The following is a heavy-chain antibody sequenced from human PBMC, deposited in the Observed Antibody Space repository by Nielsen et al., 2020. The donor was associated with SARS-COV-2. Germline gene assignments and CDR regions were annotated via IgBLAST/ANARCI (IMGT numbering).Heavy chain of an antibody. J-gene: IGHJ4*01. D-gene: IGHD3-16*02. CDR2: IHYNGSS. V-gene: IGHV4-39*01. CDR3: AGSKGLYYACYWGTNRHFDD. CDR1: GDSISNRGYY. Sequence: SETLSLTCAVSGDSISNRGYYWGWIRQPPGKGLEWIGPIHYNGSSYYDQSLKGRATMSVDTSKNQFSMRLYSVTAADTAVYFCAGSKGLYYACYWGTNRHFDDWIHGTLVTVSS.